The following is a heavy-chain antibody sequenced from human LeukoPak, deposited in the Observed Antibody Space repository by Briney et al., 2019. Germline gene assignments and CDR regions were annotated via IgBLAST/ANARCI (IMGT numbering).Heavy chain of an antibody. J-gene: IGHJ5*02. CDR3: AREVVLEWELPSNWFDP. Sequence: SETLSLTCTVSGGSISSYYWSWIRQPPGKGLEWIGYIYYSGSTNYNPSLKSRVTISVDTSKNQFSLKLSSVTAADTAVYYCAREVVLEWELPSNWFDPWGQGTLVTVSS. CDR1: GGSISSYY. D-gene: IGHD1-26*01. CDR2: IYYSGST. V-gene: IGHV4-59*12.